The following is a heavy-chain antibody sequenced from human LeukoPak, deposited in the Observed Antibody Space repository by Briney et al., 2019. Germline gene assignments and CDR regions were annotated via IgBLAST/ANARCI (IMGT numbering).Heavy chain of an antibody. CDR1: GFTFSSYS. CDR3: AKGRAVATSIDY. D-gene: IGHD6-19*01. Sequence: GGSLRLSCAASGFTFSSYSMNWVRQAPGKGLEWVSSISSSSSYIYYADSVKGRFTISRDNSKNTLYLQMNSLRAEDTALYYCAKGRAVATSIDYWGQGTLVTVSS. V-gene: IGHV3-21*01. J-gene: IGHJ4*02. CDR2: ISSSSSYI.